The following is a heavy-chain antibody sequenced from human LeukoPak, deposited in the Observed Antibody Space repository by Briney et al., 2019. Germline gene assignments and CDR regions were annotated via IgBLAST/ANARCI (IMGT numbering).Heavy chain of an antibody. J-gene: IGHJ4*02. CDR2: IRSKANSYAT. CDR1: GFTFSGSA. D-gene: IGHD2-15*01. CDR3: TRQHCSGGSCYLDY. V-gene: IGHV3-73*01. Sequence: PGGSLRLSCAASGFTFSGSAMHWVRQASGKGLEWVGRIRSKANSYATAYAASVKGRFTISRDDSKNTAYLQMNSLKTEDTAVYYCTRQHCSGGSCYLDYWGQGTLVTVSP.